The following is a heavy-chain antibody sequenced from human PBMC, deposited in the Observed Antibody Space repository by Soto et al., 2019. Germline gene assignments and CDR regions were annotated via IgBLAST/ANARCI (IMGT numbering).Heavy chain of an antibody. V-gene: IGHV5-51*01. J-gene: IGHJ6*02. D-gene: IGHD2-2*01. CDR2: IYPGDSDT. Sequence: GESLTISCKGSGYSFTSYWIGWVRQMPGKGLEWMGIIYPGDSDTRYSPSFQGQVTISADKSISTAYLQWSSLKASDTAMYYCARHYCSSTSCYPVNYYYYGMDVWGQGTTVTVSS. CDR3: ARHYCSSTSCYPVNYYYYGMDV. CDR1: GYSFTSYW.